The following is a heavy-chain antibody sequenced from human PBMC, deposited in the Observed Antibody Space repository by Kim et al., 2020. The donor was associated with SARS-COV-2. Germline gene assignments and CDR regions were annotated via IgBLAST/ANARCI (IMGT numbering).Heavy chain of an antibody. V-gene: IGHV4-39*01. CDR1: GGSISSSSYY. CDR2: IYYSGST. D-gene: IGHD3-9*01. CDR3: ARTKVLRYFGAFDI. J-gene: IGHJ3*02. Sequence: SETLSLTCTVSGGSISSSSYYWGWIRQPPGKGLEWIGSIYYSGSTYYNPSLKSRVTISVDTSKNQFSLKLSSVTAADTAVYYCARTKVLRYFGAFDIWG.